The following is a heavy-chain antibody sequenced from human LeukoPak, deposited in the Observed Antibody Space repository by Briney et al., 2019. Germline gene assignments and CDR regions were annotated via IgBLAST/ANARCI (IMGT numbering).Heavy chain of an antibody. D-gene: IGHD3-16*01. CDR3: ARDYEYVWGSYWRAGYFDY. Sequence: GGSLRLSCAASGFTFDDYGMSWVRQAPGKGLEWVSGINWNGGSTGYADSVKGRFTISRDNAKNSLYLQMNSLRAEDTALYYCARDYEYVWGSYWRAGYFDYWGQGTLVTVSS. J-gene: IGHJ4*02. CDR1: GFTFDDYG. CDR2: INWNGGST. V-gene: IGHV3-20*04.